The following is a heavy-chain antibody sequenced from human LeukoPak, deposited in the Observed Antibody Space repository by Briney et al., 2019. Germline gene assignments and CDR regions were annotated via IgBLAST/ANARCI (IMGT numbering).Heavy chain of an antibody. V-gene: IGHV4-34*01. Sequence: SETLSLTCAVYGGSFSGYYWSWIRQPPGKGLEWIGSIYYSGSTYYNPSLKSRVTISVDTSKNQFSLKLSSVTAADTAVYYCARHYKPPNYYDSSGYYDRGAFDIWGQGTMVTVSS. J-gene: IGHJ3*02. CDR2: IYYSGST. CDR3: ARHYKPPNYYDSSGYYDRGAFDI. CDR1: GGSFSGYY. D-gene: IGHD3-22*01.